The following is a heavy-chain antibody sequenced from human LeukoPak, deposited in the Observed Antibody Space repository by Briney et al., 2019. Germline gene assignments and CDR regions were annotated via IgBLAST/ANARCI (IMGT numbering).Heavy chain of an antibody. CDR2: IYSDGSRT. CDR1: GFIFSNDA. V-gene: IGHV3-64D*06. Sequence: GGSLRLSCAASGFIFSNDAMHWVRQAPGKGLEYLSAIYSDGSRTYYADSVKGRFTISRDNSKNTLYFEMSSLRVEDTAVYYCVKSPGSGWPVWGQGTLLTVSS. CDR3: VKSPGSGWPV. D-gene: IGHD6-19*01. J-gene: IGHJ4*02.